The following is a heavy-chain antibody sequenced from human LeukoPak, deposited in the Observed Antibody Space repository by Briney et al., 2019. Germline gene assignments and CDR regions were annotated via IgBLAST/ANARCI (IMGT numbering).Heavy chain of an antibody. CDR2: INHSGST. J-gene: IGHJ4*02. Sequence: SETLSLTCAGYGGSFRGYYWSWIRQPPGKGLEWIGEINHSGSTDYNPSLKSRVTISVDTSKNQFSLKLSSVTAADTAVYISARLPTTYYYGSGSFPDWGQGTLVTVSS. CDR3: ARLPTTYYYGSGSFPD. V-gene: IGHV4-34*01. D-gene: IGHD3-10*01. CDR1: GGSFRGYY.